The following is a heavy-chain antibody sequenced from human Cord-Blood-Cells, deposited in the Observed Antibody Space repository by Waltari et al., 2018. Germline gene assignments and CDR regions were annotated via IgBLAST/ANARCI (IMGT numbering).Heavy chain of an antibody. CDR2: IHPGDSDT. CDR3: ARHSSRPGDFDL. Sequence: EVQLVQSGAEVKKPGESLKISCKGSGYSCTSYWLGWVRQMPGKGLEWMGNIHPGDSDTRYSPTFQGQATIAADKSISTAYLQWSSLKASDTAMYYCARHSSRPGDFDLWGRGALVTVSS. CDR1: GYSCTSYW. J-gene: IGHJ2*01. V-gene: IGHV5-51*01. D-gene: IGHD6-6*01.